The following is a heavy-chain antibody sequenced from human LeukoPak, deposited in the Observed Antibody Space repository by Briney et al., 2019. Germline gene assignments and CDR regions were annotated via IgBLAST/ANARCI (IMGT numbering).Heavy chain of an antibody. CDR1: GYTFTGYY. J-gene: IGHJ4*02. V-gene: IGHV1-2*02. D-gene: IGHD3-22*01. Sequence: ASVKVSCKASGYTFTGYYMHWVRQAPGQGLEWMGWINPNSGGTNYAQKFQGRVTMTRDTSISTAYMELSRLRSDDTAVYYCARDWGYPVGGSGYYDYWGQGTLVTVSS. CDR3: ARDWGYPVGGSGYYDY. CDR2: INPNSGGT.